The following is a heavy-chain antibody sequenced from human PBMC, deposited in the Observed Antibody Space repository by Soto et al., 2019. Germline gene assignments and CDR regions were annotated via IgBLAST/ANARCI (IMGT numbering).Heavy chain of an antibody. CDR3: TRGVSYGFDL. D-gene: IGHD3-10*01. Sequence: PGGSLRLSCVASGFNFNIYSMNWVRQAPGKGLEWVSYMTSDSKTIHYADSVKGRFTISRENAKNSVFLQMNSLRAEDTAVYYCTRGVSYGFDLWGQGTMVTVSS. V-gene: IGHV3-48*01. CDR2: MTSDSKTI. CDR1: GFNFNIYS. J-gene: IGHJ3*01.